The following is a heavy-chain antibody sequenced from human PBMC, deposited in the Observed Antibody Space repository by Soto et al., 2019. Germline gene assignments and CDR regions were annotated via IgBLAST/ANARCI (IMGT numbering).Heavy chain of an antibody. CDR3: ARGALFWSGYLSGNSVDV. Sequence: SETLSLTCAVYGGSFSGYYWSWIRQPPGKGLEWIGEINHSGSTNYNPSLKSRVTISVDTSKNQFSLKLSSVTAADTAVYYCARGALFWSGYLSGNSVDVWGKGTTVTVSS. CDR1: GGSFSGYY. V-gene: IGHV4-34*01. CDR2: INHSGST. J-gene: IGHJ6*04. D-gene: IGHD3-3*01.